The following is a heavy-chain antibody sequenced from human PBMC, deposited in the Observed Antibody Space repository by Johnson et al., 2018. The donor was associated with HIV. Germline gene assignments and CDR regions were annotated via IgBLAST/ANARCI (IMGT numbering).Heavy chain of an antibody. CDR2: ISYDGSNK. CDR3: ARPRGYSGYDYYVDAFDI. D-gene: IGHD5-12*01. V-gene: IGHV3-30-3*01. Sequence: QVLLVESGGGVVQPGRSLRLSCAASGFTFSSYAMHWVRQAPGKGLEWVAVISYDGSNKYYADSVKGRFTISRDNSKNTLYLQMNSLRAEDTAVYYCARPRGYSGYDYYVDAFDIWGQGTMVTVSS. J-gene: IGHJ3*02. CDR1: GFTFSSYA.